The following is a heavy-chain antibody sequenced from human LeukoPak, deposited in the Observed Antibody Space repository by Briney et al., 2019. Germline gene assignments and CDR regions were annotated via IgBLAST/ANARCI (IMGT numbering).Heavy chain of an antibody. CDR3: ARVGAAARGDY. Sequence: GGSLRLSCAVSGFIFSSNCVTWVRQAPGKGLEWVSVFSSSGRTYYADSVKGRFTISRDNSKNTVDLQMNSLRGEDTALYYCARVGAAARGDYWGQGTLVTVSS. V-gene: IGHV3-53*01. CDR1: GFIFSSNC. J-gene: IGHJ4*02. CDR2: FSSSGRT. D-gene: IGHD6-13*01.